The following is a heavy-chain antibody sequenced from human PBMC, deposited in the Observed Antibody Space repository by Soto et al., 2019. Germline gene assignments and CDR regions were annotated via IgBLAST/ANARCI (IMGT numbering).Heavy chain of an antibody. CDR3: ARDYQDPFVGTDYDDYGSGTYFDY. CDR1: GGTFSSYT. CDR2: IIPILGIA. Sequence: QVQLVQSGAEVKKPGSSVKVSCKASGGTFSSYTISWVRQAPGQGLEWMGRIIPILGIANYAQKFQGRVTITADKSTSTAYMELSSLRSEDTAVYYCARDYQDPFVGTDYDDYGSGTYFDYWGQGTLVTVSS. D-gene: IGHD4-17*01. J-gene: IGHJ4*02. V-gene: IGHV1-69*08.